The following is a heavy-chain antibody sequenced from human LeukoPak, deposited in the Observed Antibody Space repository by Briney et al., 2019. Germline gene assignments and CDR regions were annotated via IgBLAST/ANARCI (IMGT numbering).Heavy chain of an antibody. D-gene: IGHD4-23*01. CDR2: IYYSGST. V-gene: IGHV4-31*03. CDR3: ARDSRPDYGGKPSAADY. J-gene: IGHJ4*02. Sequence: SQTLSLTCTVSGGSISSGGYYWSWIRQHPGKGLEWVGYIYYSGSTSYNPSLKSRVTISLDTSRNQFSLKLSSVTAADTAVYYCARDSRPDYGGKPSAADYWGQGTLVTVSS. CDR1: GGSISSGGYY.